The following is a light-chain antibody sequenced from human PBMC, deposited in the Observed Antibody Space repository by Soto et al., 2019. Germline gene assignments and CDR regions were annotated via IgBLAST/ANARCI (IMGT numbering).Light chain of an antibody. CDR2: GDN. CDR1: TSNIGAPYD. J-gene: IGLJ1*01. Sequence: QSVLTQPPSVSGAPGQRVSISCTGSTSNIGAPYDVHWYQHLPGTAPKLLIYGDNNRPSGVPDRFSGSKSGTSASLAITRLQAEDDSDYYCQSYDISLHNYVFGTGTQLTVL. CDR3: QSYDISLHNYV. V-gene: IGLV1-40*01.